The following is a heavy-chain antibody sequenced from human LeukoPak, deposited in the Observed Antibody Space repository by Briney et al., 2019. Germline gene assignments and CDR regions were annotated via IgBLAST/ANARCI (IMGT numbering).Heavy chain of an antibody. CDR1: GFTFSSYA. D-gene: IGHD6-13*01. CDR2: ISGGGGGT. V-gene: IGHV3-23*01. J-gene: IGHJ6*02. Sequence: PGESLRLSCAASGFTFSSYAMTWVRQAPGAGLEWVSAISGGGGGTYYADSVKGRFTISRDNSNDTLYLQMNSVTAGDSAIYFCAKGMAAAGTNSYYFGLDVWGQGTTVTVSS. CDR3: AKGMAAAGTNSYYFGLDV.